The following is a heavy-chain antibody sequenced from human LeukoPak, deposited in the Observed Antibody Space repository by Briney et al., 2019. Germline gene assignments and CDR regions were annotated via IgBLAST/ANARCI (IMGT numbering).Heavy chain of an antibody. CDR2: IYYSGST. D-gene: IGHD3-10*01. CDR1: GGSISSYY. V-gene: IGHV4-59*01. CDR3: ARQVKTYYGSGSFDH. Sequence: PSETLSLTCTVSGGSISSYYWSWIRQPPGKGLEWIGYIYYSGSTNYNPSLKSRVTISVDTSKNQFSLKLSSVTAADTAVYYCARQVKTYYGSGSFDHWGQGTLVTVSS. J-gene: IGHJ4*02.